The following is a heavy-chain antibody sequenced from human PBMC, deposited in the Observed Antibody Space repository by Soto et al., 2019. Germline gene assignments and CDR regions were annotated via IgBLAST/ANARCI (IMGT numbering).Heavy chain of an antibody. V-gene: IGHV4-34*01. Sequence: SETLSLTCAVYGGSFNSYYWSWIRQSPGKGLEWIGEVNHSGSTNSNPSLKSRVTVSVDMSKSQFSLKLSSLTAADTAVYYCARGHQGAYFDYWGRGTLVTVSS. J-gene: IGHJ4*02. D-gene: IGHD3-16*01. CDR2: VNHSGST. CDR1: GGSFNSYY. CDR3: ARGHQGAYFDY.